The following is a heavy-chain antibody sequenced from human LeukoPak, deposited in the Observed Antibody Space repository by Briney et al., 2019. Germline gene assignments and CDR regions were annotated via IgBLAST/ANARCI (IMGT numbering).Heavy chain of an antibody. CDR1: GDSISSSSYY. D-gene: IGHD6-19*01. CDR3: ARGTFQWLASRDFDY. J-gene: IGHJ4*02. Sequence: SETLSLTCTVSGDSISSSSYYWGWIRQPPGKGLEWIGSIYYTGSTYHNPSLKSRVTISVDTSRNQFSLKLSSLTAADTAIYYCARGTFQWLASRDFDYWGQGTLVTVSS. CDR2: IYYTGST. V-gene: IGHV4-39*01.